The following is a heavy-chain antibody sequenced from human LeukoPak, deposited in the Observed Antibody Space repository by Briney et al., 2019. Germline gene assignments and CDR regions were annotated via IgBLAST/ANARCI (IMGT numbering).Heavy chain of an antibody. J-gene: IGHJ5*02. CDR3: ARDTPPPYDILTGYSYNWFDP. CDR2: IYYSGST. D-gene: IGHD3-9*01. Sequence: WVRQPPGKGLEWIGSIYYSGSTYYNPSLKSRVTISVDTSKNQFSLKLSSVTAADTAVYYCARDTPPPYDILTGYSYNWFDPWGQGTLVTVSS. V-gene: IGHV4-39*07.